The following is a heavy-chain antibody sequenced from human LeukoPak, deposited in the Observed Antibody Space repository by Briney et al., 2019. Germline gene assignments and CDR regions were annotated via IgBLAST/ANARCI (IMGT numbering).Heavy chain of an antibody. D-gene: IGHD7-27*01. Sequence: PSETLSLTCTVFGDFITAYYWSWIRQPPGKGLEWIGYVYYSGSTEYNPSLRSRVTISLEMSKHQFSLNLTSVTAADTAVYYCASNTGTVFDYWGQGALVTVSS. J-gene: IGHJ4*02. V-gene: IGHV4-59*01. CDR3: ASNTGTVFDY. CDR1: GDFITAYY. CDR2: VYYSGST.